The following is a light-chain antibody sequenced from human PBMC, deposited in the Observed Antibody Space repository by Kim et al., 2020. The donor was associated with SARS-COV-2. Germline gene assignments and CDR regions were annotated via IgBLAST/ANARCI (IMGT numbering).Light chain of an antibody. J-gene: IGLJ2*01. Sequence: SYELTQPPSVSVAPGKTARITCVGKNIGSKSVHWYQQKPGQAPVLVIYYDSDRPSGIPERFSGSNSGNTATLTISRVEAGDEADYYCQVWDSSTDHLFGGGTQLTVL. CDR1: NIGSKS. CDR3: QVWDSSTDHL. CDR2: YDS. V-gene: IGLV3-21*04.